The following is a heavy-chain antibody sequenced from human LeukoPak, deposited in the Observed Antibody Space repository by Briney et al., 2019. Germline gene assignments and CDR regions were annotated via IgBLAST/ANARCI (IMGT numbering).Heavy chain of an antibody. V-gene: IGHV3-48*01. D-gene: IGHD5-18*01. Sequence: GGSLRLSRAASGFTFSTYSMNWVRQAPGKGPEWVSYISSSSTTIYYADSVKGRFTISRDNAKNSLFLQMSSLRAEDTAVYYCARDLNSYGPWGYWGQGTLVTVSS. CDR3: ARDLNSYGPWGY. CDR2: ISSSSTTI. J-gene: IGHJ4*02. CDR1: GFTFSTYS.